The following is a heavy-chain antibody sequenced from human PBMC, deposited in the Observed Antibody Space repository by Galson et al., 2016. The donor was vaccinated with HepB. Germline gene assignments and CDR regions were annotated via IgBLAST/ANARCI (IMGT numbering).Heavy chain of an antibody. CDR2: IRINGES. J-gene: IGHJ4*02. CDR3: ARDWSQTGRRATSFDS. Sequence: ETLSLTCSVSDGSVSSSSYYWAWVRQLPGMGLEWIGYIRINGESNYNPSLKSRVTISFGMSENQVSLRLRSVTAADTAVYSCARDWSQTGRRATSFDSWGQGARVTVSS. V-gene: IGHV4-61*01. CDR1: DGSVSSSSYY.